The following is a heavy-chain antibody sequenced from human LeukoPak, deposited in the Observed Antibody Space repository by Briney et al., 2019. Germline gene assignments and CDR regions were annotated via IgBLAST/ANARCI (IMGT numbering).Heavy chain of an antibody. CDR2: IKPNSGGT. Sequence: SVKDSRKASVYTFTDYYMPWVRQAPGHVPEEMGWIKPNSGGTNYAQKFQGRVTMTRDTSISTAYMELSRLRSDDTAVYYWATPVPTSYSFAYWGEGTLVTVSS. J-gene: IGHJ4*02. D-gene: IGHD2-15*01. CDR1: VYTFTDYY. V-gene: IGHV1-2*02. CDR3: ATPVPTSYSFAY.